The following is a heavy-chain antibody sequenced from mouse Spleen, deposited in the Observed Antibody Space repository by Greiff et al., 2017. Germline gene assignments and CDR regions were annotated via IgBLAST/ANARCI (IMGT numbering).Heavy chain of an antibody. Sequence: VQLQQSGPELVKPGASVKIPCKASGYTFTDYNMDWVKQSHGKSLEWIGDINPNNGGTIYNQKFKGKATLTVDKSSSTAYMELRSLTSEDTAVYYCARSWYGNPAWFAYWGQGTLVTVSA. CDR2: INPNNGGT. CDR1: GYTFTDYN. V-gene: IGHV1-18*01. J-gene: IGHJ3*01. D-gene: IGHD2-10*02. CDR3: ARSWYGNPAWFAY.